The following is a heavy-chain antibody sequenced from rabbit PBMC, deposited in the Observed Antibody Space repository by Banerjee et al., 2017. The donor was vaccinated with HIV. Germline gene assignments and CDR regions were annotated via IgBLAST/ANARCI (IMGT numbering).Heavy chain of an antibody. CDR2: IYSDSSST. J-gene: IGHJ4*01. D-gene: IGHD4-2*01. V-gene: IGHV1S40*01. CDR1: GFDFSSYYY. CDR3: ARDKAGTAEYYFSL. Sequence: QSLEESGGDLVKPGASLTLTCTASGFDFSSYYYMCWVRQAPGKGLEWIACIYSDSSSTHYASWAKGRFTISKTSSTTVTLQMTSLTAADTATYFCARDKAGTAEYYFSLWGLGTLVTVS.